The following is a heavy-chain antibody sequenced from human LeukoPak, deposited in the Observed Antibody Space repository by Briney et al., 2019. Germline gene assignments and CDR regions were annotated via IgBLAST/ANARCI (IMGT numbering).Heavy chain of an antibody. Sequence: GGSLRLSCAASGFTFSSYEMNWVRQAPGKGLGGVSYISSSGSTIYYADSVKGRFAIPRDNAKNSLYLQMNSLRAEDTAVYYCAELGITMIGGVWGKGTTVTISS. D-gene: IGHD3-10*02. CDR2: ISSSGSTI. CDR3: AELGITMIGGV. V-gene: IGHV3-48*03. J-gene: IGHJ6*04. CDR1: GFTFSSYE.